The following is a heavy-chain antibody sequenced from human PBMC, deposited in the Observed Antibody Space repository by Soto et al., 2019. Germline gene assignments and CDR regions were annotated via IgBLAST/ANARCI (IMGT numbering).Heavy chain of an antibody. CDR3: ARSMSAAPYYFDS. J-gene: IGHJ4*02. CDR1: GGSITSSC. CDR2: LCHSGTT. Sequence: QVQLQESGPGLVKPSETLSLTCSVSGGSITSSCWTWIRQPPGKGLEWIGYLCHSGTTRYSPSLKSRVTISLDTSKNQFSLELGSVTAADTAVYYCARSMSAAPYYFDSWGQGTLVTVSS. V-gene: IGHV4-59*01. D-gene: IGHD6-13*01.